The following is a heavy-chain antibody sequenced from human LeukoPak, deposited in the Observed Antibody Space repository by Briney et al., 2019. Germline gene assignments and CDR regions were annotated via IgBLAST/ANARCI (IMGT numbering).Heavy chain of an antibody. CDR3: ARARGFGELFDY. D-gene: IGHD3-10*01. V-gene: IGHV4-59*01. CDR1: GGSISSYY. Sequence: PSETLSLTCTVSGGSISSYYWSWIRQPPGKGLEWIGYIYYSGSTNYNPSLKSRVTISVDTSKNQFSLKLSSVTAADTAVYYCARARGFGELFDYWGRGTLVTVSS. J-gene: IGHJ4*02. CDR2: IYYSGST.